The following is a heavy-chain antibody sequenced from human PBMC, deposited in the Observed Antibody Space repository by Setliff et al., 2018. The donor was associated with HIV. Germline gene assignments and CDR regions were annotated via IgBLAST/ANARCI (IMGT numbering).Heavy chain of an antibody. CDR3: ARDLRDGFEEWFSTLDDGMNV. CDR1: GYIFIRYY. Sequence: ASVKVSCQTSGYIFIRYYIFWVRQAPGQGLEWMGNINPHTGVTKYAEKFQGRVTMTRDTSINTIYMELSRLRSDDTAVYYCARDLRDGFEEWFSTLDDGMNVWGQGTRVTVSS. D-gene: IGHD3-3*01. V-gene: IGHV1-2*02. J-gene: IGHJ6*02. CDR2: INPHTGVT.